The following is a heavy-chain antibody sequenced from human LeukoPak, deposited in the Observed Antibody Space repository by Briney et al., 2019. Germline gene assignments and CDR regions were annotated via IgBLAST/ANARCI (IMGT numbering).Heavy chain of an antibody. V-gene: IGHV4-59*01. J-gene: IGHJ5*02. CDR3: ARTTEDCSSTSCYQYWFDP. Sequence: SETLSLTCTVSGGSISSYYWSWIRQPPGKGLEWIGYIYYSGSTSYNPSLKSRVTISVDTSKNPISLKVRSVTAADTAVYYCARTTEDCSSTSCYQYWFDPWGQGTLVTVSS. D-gene: IGHD2-2*01. CDR1: GGSISSYY. CDR2: IYYSGST.